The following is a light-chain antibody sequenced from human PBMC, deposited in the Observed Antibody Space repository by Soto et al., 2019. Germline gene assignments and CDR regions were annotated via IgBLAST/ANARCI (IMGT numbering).Light chain of an antibody. CDR3: GSWDSSLSAGV. Sequence: QSVMTQPPSVSAAPGQKVTISCSGSNSNIGNNYVSWFQQLPGTAPKLLIYDNHKRPSGIPDRFSGSKSGTSATLGITGLQTGDEADYYCGSWDSSLSAGVVGTGTKLTVL. CDR2: DNH. J-gene: IGLJ1*01. CDR1: NSNIGNNY. V-gene: IGLV1-51*01.